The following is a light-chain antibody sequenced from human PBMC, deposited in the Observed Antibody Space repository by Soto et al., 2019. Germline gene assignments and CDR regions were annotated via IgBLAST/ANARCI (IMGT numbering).Light chain of an antibody. Sequence: QSALTQPASVSGSPGQSITISCTGSSSDIGGYNYVSWYRHHPGKAPQLMIYGVSNRPSGVSNRFSGSKSGNTASLTISGLLSEDEADYYCSSYTTSSTLDYVFGTGTKVTVL. CDR2: GVS. CDR3: SSYTTSSTLDYV. CDR1: SSDIGGYNY. J-gene: IGLJ1*01. V-gene: IGLV2-14*01.